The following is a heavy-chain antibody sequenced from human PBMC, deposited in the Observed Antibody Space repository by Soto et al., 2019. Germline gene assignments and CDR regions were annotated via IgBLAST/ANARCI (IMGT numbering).Heavy chain of an antibody. CDR3: AKDQGDSSGLDY. Sequence: GGSLRLSCAASGFTFSSYGMHWVRQAPGKGLEWVAVISYDGSNKYYADSVRGRLTISRDNSKNTLYLQMNSLRAEDTAVYYCAKDQGDSSGLDYWGQGTLVTVSS. J-gene: IGHJ4*02. D-gene: IGHD3-22*01. CDR1: GFTFSSYG. V-gene: IGHV3-30*18. CDR2: ISYDGSNK.